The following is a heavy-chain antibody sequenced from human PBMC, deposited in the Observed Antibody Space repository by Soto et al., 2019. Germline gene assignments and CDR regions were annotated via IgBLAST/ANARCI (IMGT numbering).Heavy chain of an antibody. CDR1: EFTFSNYA. Sequence: PGGSLRLSCAASEFTFSNYAMSWVRQAPGKGLEWVSSISDNGGTTYYADSVKGRFTISRDNSKNTLYLQMNGLRAEDTAVYYCAKDFFRKVEYFDYWGQGTLVTVSS. CDR2: ISDNGGTT. CDR3: AKDFFRKVEYFDY. D-gene: IGHD2-15*01. V-gene: IGHV3-23*01. J-gene: IGHJ4*02.